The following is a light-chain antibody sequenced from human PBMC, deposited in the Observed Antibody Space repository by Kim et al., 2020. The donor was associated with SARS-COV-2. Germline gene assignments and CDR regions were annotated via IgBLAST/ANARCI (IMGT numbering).Light chain of an antibody. V-gene: IGKV1-27*01. CDR1: QDINIY. Sequence: DMQMTQSPSSLSASVGDRVTITCRASQDINIYLAWYQQKPGTVPKLLIYGASTLHSGVPSRFSGSASGTEFTLTISSLQPEDVATYYCQDYNTAPLTFGGGTKVDIK. J-gene: IGKJ4*01. CDR3: QDYNTAPLT. CDR2: GAS.